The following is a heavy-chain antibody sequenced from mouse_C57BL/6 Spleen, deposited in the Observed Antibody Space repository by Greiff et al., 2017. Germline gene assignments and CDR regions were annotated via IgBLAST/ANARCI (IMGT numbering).Heavy chain of an antibody. J-gene: IGHJ1*03. CDR1: GYTFTSYW. CDR3: ARNYYDYDNWYFDV. V-gene: IGHV1-55*01. D-gene: IGHD2-4*01. CDR2: ISPGSGST. Sequence: VQLQQPGAELVKPGASVKMSCKASGYTFTSYWITWVKQRPGQGLEWIGDISPGSGSTNYNEKFKSKATLTVDTSSSTAYMQLSSLTSEDSAVYYCARNYYDYDNWYFDVWGTGTTVTVSS.